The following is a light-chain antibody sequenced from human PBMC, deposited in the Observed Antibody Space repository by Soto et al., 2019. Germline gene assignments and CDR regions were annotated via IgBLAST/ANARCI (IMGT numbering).Light chain of an antibody. V-gene: IGKV1-5*01. J-gene: IGKJ2*01. CDR1: QSISTW. Sequence: DIQMTQSPSTLSASVGDTVTITCRASQSISTWLAWYQQKPGKAPKVLMYDASSLESGVPPRFSGSGSGTEFTLTIISLQPDDFATYYCQQYNDYSGTFGQGTKLEIK. CDR3: QQYNDYSGT. CDR2: DAS.